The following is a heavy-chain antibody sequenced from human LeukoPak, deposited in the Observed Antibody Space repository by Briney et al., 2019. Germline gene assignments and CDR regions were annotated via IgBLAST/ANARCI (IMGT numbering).Heavy chain of an antibody. CDR2: INHSGST. J-gene: IGHJ4*02. D-gene: IGHD6-13*01. V-gene: IGHV4-34*01. CDR3: ASSRRGYTSGWSFDY. Sequence: SETLSLTCAVYGGSFSGYYWSWIRQPPGKGLEWIGEINHSGSTNYNPSLKSRVTISVDTSKNQFSLKLSSVTAADTAVYYCASSRRGYTSGWSFDYWGQGTLVTVSS. CDR1: GGSFSGYY.